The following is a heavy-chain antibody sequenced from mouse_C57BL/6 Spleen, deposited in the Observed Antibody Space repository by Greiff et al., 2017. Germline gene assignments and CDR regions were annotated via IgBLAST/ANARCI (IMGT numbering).Heavy chain of an antibody. V-gene: IGHV1-82*01. D-gene: IGHD1-1*01. J-gene: IGHJ1*03. CDR1: GYAFSSSW. Sequence: QVQLQQSGPELVKPGASVKISCKASGYAFSSSWMNWVKQRPGKGLAWIVRIYPGDGDTNYNGKFKGKATLTADKSSSTAYMQLSSLTSEDSAVYFCARQDYGSSCWYFDVWGTGTTVTVSS. CDR2: IYPGDGDT. CDR3: ARQDYGSSCWYFDV.